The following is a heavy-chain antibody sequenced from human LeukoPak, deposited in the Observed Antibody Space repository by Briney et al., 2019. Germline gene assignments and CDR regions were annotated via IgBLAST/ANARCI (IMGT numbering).Heavy chain of an antibody. CDR3: ARVEDGDYFDY. CDR1: GFTVTNNY. V-gene: IGHV3-53*01. J-gene: IGHJ4*02. D-gene: IGHD4-17*01. CDR2: IDSGGNT. Sequence: GGSLRLSCAASGFTVTNNYMSWVRQAPGKGLECVSVIDSGGNTYYSDSVRGRFTISKDNSKNTLYLQMNSLRAEDTAVYHCARVEDGDYFDYWGQGTLVTVSS.